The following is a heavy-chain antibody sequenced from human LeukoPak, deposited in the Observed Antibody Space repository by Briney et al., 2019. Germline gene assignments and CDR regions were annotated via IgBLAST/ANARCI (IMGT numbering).Heavy chain of an antibody. Sequence: GSPRLSCAASGFTFGSYTFSTYAMSWVRQAPGKGLEWVSAVSGSGVSTYYADSVKGRFTISRDNSKNTLYLQMNGLRAEDTAVYYCAKGVEDSGIYYYYYMDVWGKGTTVTVSS. CDR1: GFTFGSYTFSTYA. D-gene: IGHD2-15*01. V-gene: IGHV3-23*01. CDR2: VSGSGVST. CDR3: AKGVEDSGIYYYYYMDV. J-gene: IGHJ6*03.